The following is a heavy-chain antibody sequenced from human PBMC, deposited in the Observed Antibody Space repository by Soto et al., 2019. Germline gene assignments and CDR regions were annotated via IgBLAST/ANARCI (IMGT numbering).Heavy chain of an antibody. Sequence: GGSLRLSCAASGFTLSSYWMSWVRQAPGKGLEWVANIKQDGSEKYYVDSVKGRFTISRDNAKNSLYLQMNSLRAEDTAVYYCARDGHPEFPYYFDYWGQGTLVTVSS. CDR2: IKQDGSEK. CDR1: GFTLSSYW. CDR3: ARDGHPEFPYYFDY. D-gene: IGHD3-10*01. J-gene: IGHJ4*02. V-gene: IGHV3-7*01.